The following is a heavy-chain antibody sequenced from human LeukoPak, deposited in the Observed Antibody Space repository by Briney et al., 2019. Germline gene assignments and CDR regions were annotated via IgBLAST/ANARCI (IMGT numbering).Heavy chain of an antibody. V-gene: IGHV3-30*02. CDR2: IRYDGSNK. J-gene: IGHJ3*02. D-gene: IGHD3-3*01. CDR1: GFTFSSYG. CDR3: AKDGSLRFLEWLLSGAFDI. Sequence: PGGSLRLSCAASGFTFSSYGMHWVRQAPGKGLEWVVFIRYDGSNKYYADSVKGRFTISRDNSKNTLYLQMNSLRAEDTAVYYCAKDGSLRFLEWLLSGAFDIWGQGTMVTVSS.